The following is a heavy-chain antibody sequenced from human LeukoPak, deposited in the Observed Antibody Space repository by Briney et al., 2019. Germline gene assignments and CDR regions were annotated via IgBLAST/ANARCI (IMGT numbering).Heavy chain of an antibody. D-gene: IGHD2-15*01. V-gene: IGHV4-59*01. CDR2: IYYSGST. CDR1: GGSISSYY. Sequence: PSETLSLTCTVSGGSISSYYWSWIWQPPGKGLEWIGYIYYSGSTNYNPSLKSRVTISVDTSKNQFSLKLSSVTAADTAVYYCARDSAVQSLVGCCSGGSCYSGTRLGWFDPWGQGTLVTVSS. J-gene: IGHJ5*02. CDR3: ARDSAVQSLVGCCSGGSCYSGTRLGWFDP.